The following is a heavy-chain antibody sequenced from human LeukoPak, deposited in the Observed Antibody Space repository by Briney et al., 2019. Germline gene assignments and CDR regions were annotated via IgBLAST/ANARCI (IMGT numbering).Heavy chain of an antibody. CDR3: ARRRVAGTEDQFDY. CDR2: INHSGST. V-gene: IGHV4-34*01. CDR1: GGSFSGYY. D-gene: IGHD6-19*01. Sequence: SETLSLTCAVHGGSFSGYYWSCIRQPPGKGLEWIGEINHSGSTNYNPSLKSRVTISVDTSKNQFSLKLSSVTAADTAVYYCARRRVAGTEDQFDYWGQGTLVTVSS. J-gene: IGHJ4*02.